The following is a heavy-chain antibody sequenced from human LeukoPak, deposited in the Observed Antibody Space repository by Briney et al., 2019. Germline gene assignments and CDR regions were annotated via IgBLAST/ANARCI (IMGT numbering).Heavy chain of an antibody. CDR3: ARHGPYLGRLGWFDP. D-gene: IGHD1-26*01. CDR2: IYYTGST. Sequence: PSETLSLTCTVSSGSISSYYWSWIRQPPGKGLEWIGYIYYTGSTNYNPSLKSRVTISIDTSKNQFSLNLSSVADADTAVYYCARHGPYLGRLGWFDPWGQGTLVTVSS. J-gene: IGHJ5*02. CDR1: SGSISSYY. V-gene: IGHV4-59*08.